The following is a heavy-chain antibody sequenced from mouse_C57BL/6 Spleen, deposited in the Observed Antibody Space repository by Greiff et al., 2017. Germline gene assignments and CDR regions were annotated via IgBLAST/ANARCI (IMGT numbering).Heavy chain of an antibody. J-gene: IGHJ2*01. Sequence: VQLQQPGAELVKPGASVKLSCKASGYTFTSYWMHWVKQRPGQGLEWIGMIHPNSGSTNYNEKFKSKATLTVDKSSSTAYMQLSSLTSEDSAVYYCAGYDYDDYFDYWGQGTPLTVSS. V-gene: IGHV1-64*01. CDR1: GYTFTSYW. CDR3: AGYDYDDYFDY. D-gene: IGHD2-4*01. CDR2: IHPNSGST.